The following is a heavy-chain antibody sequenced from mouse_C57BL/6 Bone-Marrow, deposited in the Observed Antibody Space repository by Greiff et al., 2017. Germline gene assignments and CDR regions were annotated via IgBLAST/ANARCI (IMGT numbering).Heavy chain of an antibody. CDR1: GFSFTDYY. CDR3: ARILDWYFDV. Sequence: VNVVESGGGLVQPGGSLSLSCAASGFSFTDYYMSWVRQPPGKALEWLGFIRNKANCYATEYSASVKGRFTISRDNSQSIPYLQMNALRAEDSATYYCARILDWYFDVWGTGTTVTVSS. J-gene: IGHJ1*03. V-gene: IGHV7-3*01. CDR2: IRNKANCYAT.